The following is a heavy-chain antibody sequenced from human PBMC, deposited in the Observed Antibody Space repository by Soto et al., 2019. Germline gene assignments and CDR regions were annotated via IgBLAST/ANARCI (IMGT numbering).Heavy chain of an antibody. CDR3: AKDRPGTFGVVIIGGDY. CDR2: ISGSGGST. D-gene: IGHD3-3*01. J-gene: IGHJ4*02. Sequence: PGGSLRLSCAASGFTFSSYAMSWVRQAPGKGLEWVSAISGSGGSTYYADSVKGRFTISRDNSKNTLYLQMNSLRAEDTAVYYCAKDRPGTFGVVIIGGDYCGQGTLVTVSS. V-gene: IGHV3-23*01. CDR1: GFTFSSYA.